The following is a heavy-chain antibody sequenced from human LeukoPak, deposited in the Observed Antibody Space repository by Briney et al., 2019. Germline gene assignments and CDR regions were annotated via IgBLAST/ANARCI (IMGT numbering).Heavy chain of an antibody. CDR2: IYYGGST. CDR1: GGSISSYY. CDR3: ARNIRTGDLNWFDP. Sequence: SETLSLTCTVSGGSISSYYWSWIRQPPGKGLEWIGYIYYGGSTNYNPSLKSRVTILVDTSKNQFSPRLSSVTAADTAVYYCARNIRTGDLNWFDPWGQGTLVTVSS. D-gene: IGHD7-27*01. J-gene: IGHJ5*02. V-gene: IGHV4-59*01.